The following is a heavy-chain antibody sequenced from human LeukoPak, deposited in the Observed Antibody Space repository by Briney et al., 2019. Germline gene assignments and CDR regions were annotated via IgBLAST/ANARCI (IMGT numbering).Heavy chain of an antibody. CDR3: ARRRDTAALFYRYYYLDV. Sequence: SETLSLTCAVYGGSFSGDFWSWIRQSPGKGLEWIGEINHGGSTTYNPSLQSRVTMSVDTSTNQISLKMTSVTAADTAVYYCARRRDTAALFYRYYYLDVWGKGTTVTISS. V-gene: IGHV4-34*01. CDR1: GGSFSGDF. J-gene: IGHJ6*03. D-gene: IGHD2-2*01. CDR2: INHGGST.